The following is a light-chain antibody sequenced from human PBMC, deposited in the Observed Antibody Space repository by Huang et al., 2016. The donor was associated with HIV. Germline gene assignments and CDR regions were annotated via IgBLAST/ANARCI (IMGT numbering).Light chain of an antibody. CDR3: QKYDTWPFT. J-gene: IGKJ3*01. CDR1: QSIGRD. V-gene: IGKV3-15*01. Sequence: EIVMTQSPAILSASLGERVTLSCKASQSIGRDLAWYQQKPGQAPRLLLYGTSTRATGVPARFSGSGWDRHHSHISRLESEDFAVYFCQKYDTWPFTFGPGAKVDIK. CDR2: GTS.